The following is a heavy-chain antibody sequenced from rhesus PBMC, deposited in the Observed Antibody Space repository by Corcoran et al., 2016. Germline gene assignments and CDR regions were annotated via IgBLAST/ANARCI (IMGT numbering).Heavy chain of an antibody. CDR1: GASINSHL. D-gene: IGHD1-44*01. J-gene: IGHJ6*01. Sequence: QLHLSGPGLVKPSETLSLTCSVSGASINSHLWIWVRQPPGKALEWVGERGGYGETINSNPSLESRITFSKDASKSQFSLRFNSVTAADTAVYFCARDVGNLGLDSWGQGVVVTVSS. CDR2: RGGYGETI. CDR3: ARDVGNLGLDS. V-gene: IGHV4-80*01.